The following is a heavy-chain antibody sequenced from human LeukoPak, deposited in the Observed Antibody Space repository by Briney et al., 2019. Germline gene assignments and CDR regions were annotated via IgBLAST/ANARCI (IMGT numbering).Heavy chain of an antibody. J-gene: IGHJ4*02. CDR3: AKSSTVTSYYYFGN. CDR2: ISYDGSNK. CDR1: GFTFSSYV. D-gene: IGHD4-17*01. Sequence: GGSLRLSCAASGFTFSSYVMHWVRQAPGKGLEWVAIISYDGSNKYYADSVKGRFTISRDNSKNTLYLQMSSLRPEDTAVYYCAKSSTVTSYYYFGNWGQGTLVTVSS. V-gene: IGHV3-30*18.